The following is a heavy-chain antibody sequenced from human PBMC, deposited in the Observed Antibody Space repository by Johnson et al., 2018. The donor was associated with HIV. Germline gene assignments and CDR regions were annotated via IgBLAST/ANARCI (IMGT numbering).Heavy chain of an antibody. D-gene: IGHD4-17*01. CDR3: ARESTATRGDAFDI. CDR2: IYNDGNT. V-gene: IGHV3-66*02. J-gene: IGHJ3*02. Sequence: VQLVESGGGVIRPGGSLRLSCAASGFTFDDYGVSWVRQAPGKGLEWVSVIYNDGNTYYADSVKGRFTISRDNSKNTLYLQMGSLRAEDMAVYYCARESTATRGDAFDIWGQGTMVTVSS. CDR1: GFTFDDYG.